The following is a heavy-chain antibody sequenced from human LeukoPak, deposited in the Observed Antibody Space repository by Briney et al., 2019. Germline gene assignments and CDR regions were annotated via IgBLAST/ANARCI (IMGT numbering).Heavy chain of an antibody. CDR2: MYYSGTT. Sequence: SETLFLTCTVSGGSISSYYWTWIRQSPGKELEWIGSMYYSGTTTYNPSLKSRVTISLDTSKNQFSLKLSSVTAADTAVYYCARNNWFDPWGQGTLVTVSS. V-gene: IGHV4-59*12. J-gene: IGHJ5*02. CDR3: ARNNWFDP. CDR1: GGSISSYY.